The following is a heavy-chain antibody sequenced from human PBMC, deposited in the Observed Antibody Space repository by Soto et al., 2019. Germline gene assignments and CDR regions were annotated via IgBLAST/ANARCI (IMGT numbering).Heavy chain of an antibody. CDR1: GFVFRNYW. J-gene: IGHJ4*02. V-gene: IGHV3-7*01. CDR3: TRDWDS. Sequence: QLVESGGKLVQPGGSLRLSCAVSGFVFRNYWMAWARQAPGKGLEWVAVIKQDGSETHYVDSVRGRFTISRDNAWDSLHLEMNSLRVDDTAVYYCTRDWDSWGQGTLVTVSS. CDR2: IKQDGSET.